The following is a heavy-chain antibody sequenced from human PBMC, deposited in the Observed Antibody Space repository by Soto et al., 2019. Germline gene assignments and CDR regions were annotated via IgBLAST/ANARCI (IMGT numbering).Heavy chain of an antibody. D-gene: IGHD1-1*01. CDR2: IYHSGST. V-gene: IGHV4-4*02. J-gene: IGHJ4*02. CDR1: SGSISISNW. Sequence: PSDTLSLTCAVSSGSISISNWWSWVRQPPGKGLEWIGEIYHSGSTNYNPSLKSRVTISVDKSKNQFSLKLSSVTAADTAVYYCARVRAGTTTGLDYWGQGTLVTVSS. CDR3: ARVRAGTTTGLDY.